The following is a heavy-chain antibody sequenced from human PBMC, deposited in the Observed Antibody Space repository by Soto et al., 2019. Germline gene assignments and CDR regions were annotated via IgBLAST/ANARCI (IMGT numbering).Heavy chain of an antibody. CDR1: GYNFTNYW. D-gene: IGHD2-2*01. Sequence: GESLKISCRGSGYNFTNYWIAWVRQVSGKGLEWVGIIYPARSDTRYSPSFQGQVTISADKSISTAYLQWSSLKASDTAMYYCARLGYCSSTSCYDLDYFDYWGQGTLVTVSS. CDR3: ARLGYCSSTSCYDLDYFDY. J-gene: IGHJ4*02. V-gene: IGHV5-51*01. CDR2: IYPARSDT.